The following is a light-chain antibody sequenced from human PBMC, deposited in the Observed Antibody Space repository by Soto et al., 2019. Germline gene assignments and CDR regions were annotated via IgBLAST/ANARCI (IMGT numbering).Light chain of an antibody. Sequence: QSVLTQPPSASGTPGQRVTISCSGSSSNIGRNFVYWYQQLPGTAPKVLMYNNNQRPSGVPDRFSGSKSGTSASLAISGLRSEDEADYYCAAWDDSLSGVLFGGGTQLTVL. CDR1: SSNIGRNF. CDR2: NNN. V-gene: IGLV1-47*02. J-gene: IGLJ2*01. CDR3: AAWDDSLSGVL.